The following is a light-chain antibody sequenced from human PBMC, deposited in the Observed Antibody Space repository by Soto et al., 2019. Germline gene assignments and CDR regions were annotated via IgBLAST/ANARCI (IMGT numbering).Light chain of an antibody. CDR1: SSEVGAYKF. Sequence: QSVPTQPASVSGSPGQSITISLTGSSSEVGAYKFVSWYQQIPGKAPKLMIYDVSYRPSGVSNRFSGSKSGNTASLTISGLQTEDEADYYCNSYTTSDTWVFGGGTKLTVL. CDR3: NSYTTSDTWV. V-gene: IGLV2-14*01. CDR2: DVS. J-gene: IGLJ3*02.